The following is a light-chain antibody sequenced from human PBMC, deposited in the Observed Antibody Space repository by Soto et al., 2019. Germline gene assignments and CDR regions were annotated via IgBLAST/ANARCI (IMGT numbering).Light chain of an antibody. CDR3: CSYAGSYTFYV. CDR1: SSDVGRYNY. CDR2: DVS. J-gene: IGLJ1*01. V-gene: IGLV2-11*01. Sequence: HSVLTQPRSVSGSPGQSVTISCTGTSSDVGRYNYVSWYQQHPGKAPKLMIYDVSERPSGVPDRFSGSKSGNTASLTISGLQAEDEADYYCCSYAGSYTFYVFGTGTKGTVL.